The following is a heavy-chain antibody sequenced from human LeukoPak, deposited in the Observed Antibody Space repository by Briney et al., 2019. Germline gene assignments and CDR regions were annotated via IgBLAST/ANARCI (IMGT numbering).Heavy chain of an antibody. CDR3: ARVGSYDFWSGYYYFFDY. V-gene: IGHV3-23*01. CDR1: GFTFSSYA. Sequence: PGGSLRLSCAASGFTFSSYAMSWVRQAPGKGLEWVSAISGSGGSTYYADSVKGRFTISRDNAKNSLYLQMNSLRAEDTAVYYCARVGSYDFWSGYYYFFDYWGQGTLVTVSS. CDR2: ISGSGGST. J-gene: IGHJ4*02. D-gene: IGHD3-3*01.